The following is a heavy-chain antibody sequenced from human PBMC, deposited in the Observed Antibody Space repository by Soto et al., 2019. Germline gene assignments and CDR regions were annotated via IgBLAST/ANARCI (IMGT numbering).Heavy chain of an antibody. CDR3: ARDPKTSGGQHWAFNYFDS. CDR2: ISYDGTNK. D-gene: IGHD7-27*01. V-gene: IGHV3-30-3*01. CDR1: GFSFSISP. J-gene: IGHJ4*02. Sequence: GGSLRLSCAASGFSFSISPMHWVRQAPGKGPEWVALISYDGTNKFYADSVKGRFTISRDNSKSALYLQVDSLRPEDAAVYYCARDPKTSGGQHWAFNYFDSWGQGTLVTVSS.